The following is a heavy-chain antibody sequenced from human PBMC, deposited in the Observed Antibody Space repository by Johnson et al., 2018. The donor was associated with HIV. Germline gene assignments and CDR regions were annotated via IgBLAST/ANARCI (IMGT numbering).Heavy chain of an antibody. CDR3: AREGAAAGPTDAFDI. CDR2: IYSGDTT. J-gene: IGHJ3*02. Sequence: VQLVESGGGLVQPGGSLRLSCAASGFTVRSNYMSWVRQAPGKGLEWVSLIYSGDTTYYADSVTGRFTISRDNSKNTLYLQMNSLRAEDTAVYYCAREGAAAGPTDAFDIWGQGTMVTVSS. CDR1: GFTVRSNY. D-gene: IGHD6-13*01. V-gene: IGHV3-66*01.